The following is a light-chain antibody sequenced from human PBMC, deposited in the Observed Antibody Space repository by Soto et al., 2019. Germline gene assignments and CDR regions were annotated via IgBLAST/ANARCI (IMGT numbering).Light chain of an antibody. J-gene: IGKJ1*01. CDR3: QHYNSYSEA. CDR2: SAS. CDR1: QSISTY. Sequence: DIQMTQSPSSLSASVGDRVTITCRASQSISTYLIWYQQKPGKAPNLLIQSASKLQSGVPSRFSGSGSGTEFTLTISSLQPDDFATYYCQHYNSYSEAFGQGTKVDIK. V-gene: IGKV1-5*01.